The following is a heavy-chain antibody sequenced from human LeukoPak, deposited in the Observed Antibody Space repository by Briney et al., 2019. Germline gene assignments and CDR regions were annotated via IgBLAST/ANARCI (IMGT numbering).Heavy chain of an antibody. CDR1: GHTFTSYY. V-gene: IGHV1-46*01. CDR2: INPSGGST. D-gene: IGHD3-10*01. CDR3: AREYTMVRGVIKGSDAFDI. J-gene: IGHJ3*02. Sequence: ASVKVSCKASGHTFTSYYMHWVRQAPGQGLEWMGIINPSGGSTSYAQKFQGRVTMTRDTSTSTVYMELSSLRSEDTAVYYCAREYTMVRGVIKGSDAFDIWGQGTMVTVSS.